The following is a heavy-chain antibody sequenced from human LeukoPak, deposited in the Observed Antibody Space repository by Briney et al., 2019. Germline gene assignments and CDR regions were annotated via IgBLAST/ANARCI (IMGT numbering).Heavy chain of an antibody. CDR2: IYPGDSDT. V-gene: IGHV5-51*01. D-gene: IGHD2-15*01. CDR3: ASPAPCSGGSCYSGDYYYGMDV. Sequence: GESLKISCKGSGYSFTSYWIGWVRQMPGKGLEWMGIIYPGDSDTRYSPSFQGQVTISADKSISTAYLQWSSLKASDTAMYYRASPAPCSGGSCYSGDYYYGMDVWGQGTTVTVSS. J-gene: IGHJ6*02. CDR1: GYSFTSYW.